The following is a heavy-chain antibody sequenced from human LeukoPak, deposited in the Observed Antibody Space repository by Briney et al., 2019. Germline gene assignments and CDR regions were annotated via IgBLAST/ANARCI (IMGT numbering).Heavy chain of an antibody. Sequence: SETLSLTCTVSGGSISSSSYYWGWIRQPPGKGLEWIGSIYYSGSTYYNPSLKSRVTISVDTSKNQFSLKLSSVTASDTAVYYCARGMYDILTGYPWYFDLWGRGTLVTVSS. CDR1: GGSISSSSYY. CDR3: ARGMYDILTGYPWYFDL. D-gene: IGHD3-9*01. J-gene: IGHJ2*01. V-gene: IGHV4-39*07. CDR2: IYYSGST.